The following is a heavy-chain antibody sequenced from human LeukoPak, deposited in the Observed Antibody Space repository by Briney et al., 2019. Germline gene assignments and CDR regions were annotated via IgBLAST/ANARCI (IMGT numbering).Heavy chain of an antibody. CDR1: GGSNSSYY. D-gene: IGHD3-10*01. Sequence: SETLSLTCTVSGGSNSSYYWSLIRQPPGKGLEWIGYIYYSGSTNYNPSLKSRVTISVDTSKNQFSLQLNSVTPEDTAVYYCARGGSTPMYYFDYWGQGTLVTVSS. CDR2: IYYSGST. J-gene: IGHJ4*02. CDR3: ARGGSTPMYYFDY. V-gene: IGHV4-59*12.